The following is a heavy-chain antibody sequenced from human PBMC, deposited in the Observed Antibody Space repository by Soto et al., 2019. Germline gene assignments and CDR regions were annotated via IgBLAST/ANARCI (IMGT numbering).Heavy chain of an antibody. J-gene: IGHJ3*02. V-gene: IGHV3-23*01. Sequence: GGSLRLSCAASGFTFSSYAMSWVRKKPGKGLEWVSAISGSGGSTYYADSVKGRFTISRDNSKNTLYLQMNSLRAEDTAVYYCAAGSLRYFDWEGTDAFDIWGQGTMVTVSS. CDR1: GFTFSSYA. CDR3: AAGSLRYFDWEGTDAFDI. CDR2: ISGSGGST. D-gene: IGHD3-9*01.